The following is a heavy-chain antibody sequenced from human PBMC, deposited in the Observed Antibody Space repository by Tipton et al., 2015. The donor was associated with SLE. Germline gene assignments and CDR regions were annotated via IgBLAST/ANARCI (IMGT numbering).Heavy chain of an antibody. D-gene: IGHD6-19*01. Sequence: SLRLSCAASGFTFSSYWMSWVRQAPGKGLEWVANIKQDGSEKYYVDSVKGRFTISRDNAKNSLYLQMNSLRAEDTAVYYCASLTVAAYFGYWGQGTLVTVSS. CDR1: GFTFSSYW. J-gene: IGHJ4*02. V-gene: IGHV3-7*03. CDR2: IKQDGSEK. CDR3: ASLTVAAYFGY.